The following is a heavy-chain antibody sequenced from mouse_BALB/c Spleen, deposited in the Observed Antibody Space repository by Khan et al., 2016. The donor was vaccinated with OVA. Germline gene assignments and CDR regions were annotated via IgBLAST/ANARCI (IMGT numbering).Heavy chain of an antibody. CDR3: ARMAGK. CDR2: IDPPNGNT. J-gene: IGHJ2*01. D-gene: IGHD3-3*01. Sequence: EVQLVESGAELVKPGASVKLSCTASGLTFKDSYMHWVKQRPEQGLEWIGRIDPPNGNTKYDPKFQGKATISADKSSNTPYLQISSLTSEDTAVCYCARMAGKWGQGTTLTVSA. V-gene: IGHV14-3*02. CDR1: GLTFKDSY.